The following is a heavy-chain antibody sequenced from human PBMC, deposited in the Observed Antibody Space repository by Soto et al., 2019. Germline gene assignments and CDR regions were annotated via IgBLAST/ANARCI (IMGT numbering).Heavy chain of an antibody. D-gene: IGHD3-22*01. V-gene: IGHV3-23*01. CDR3: AKDPTTYYYDSSGLLTGRR. Sequence: GGSLRLSCAASGFTFSSYAMSWVRQAPGKGLEWVSAISGSGGSTYYADSVKGRFTISRDNSKNTLYLQMNSLRAEDTAVYYCAKDPTTYYYDSSGLLTGRRRGQGTLVTVSS. CDR1: GFTFSSYA. CDR2: ISGSGGST. J-gene: IGHJ4*02.